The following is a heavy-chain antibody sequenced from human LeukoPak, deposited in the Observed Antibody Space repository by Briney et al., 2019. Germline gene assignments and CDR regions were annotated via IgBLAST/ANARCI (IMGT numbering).Heavy chain of an antibody. J-gene: IGHJ5*02. CDR1: GYSISSGYY. V-gene: IGHV4-38-2*02. D-gene: IGHD1-7*01. CDR2: IYHSGST. Sequence: SETLSLTCTVSGYSISSGYYWGWIRQPPGKGLEWIGSIYHSGSTYYNPSLKSRVTISVDTSKNQFSLKLSSVTAADTAVYYCARDNEDPHITGTMNWFDPWGQGTLVTVSS. CDR3: ARDNEDPHITGTMNWFDP.